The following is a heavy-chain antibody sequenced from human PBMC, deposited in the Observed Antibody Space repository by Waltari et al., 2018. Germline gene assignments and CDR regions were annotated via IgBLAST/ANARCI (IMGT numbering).Heavy chain of an antibody. V-gene: IGHV4-34*01. CDR1: GGSFRGYY. D-gene: IGHD6-13*01. CDR3: ARGRGSSRGGRLLDY. CDR2: INHSGST. J-gene: IGHJ4*02. Sequence: QVQLQQWGAGLLKPSETLSLTCAVYGGSFRGYYWSWIRQPPGKGLEWIGEINHSGSTNYNPSLKSRVTISVDTSKNQFSLKLSSVTAADTAVYYCARGRGSSRGGRLLDYWGQGTLVTVSS.